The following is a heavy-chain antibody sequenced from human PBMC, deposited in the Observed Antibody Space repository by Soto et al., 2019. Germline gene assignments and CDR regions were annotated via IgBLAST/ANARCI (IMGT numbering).Heavy chain of an antibody. CDR2: IYYSGST. J-gene: IGHJ4*02. Sequence: SETLSLTCTVSGGSIRSYYWSWIRQPPGKGLEWIGYIYYSGSTNYNPSLKSRLTISVDTSKNQFSLKLSSVSAADTAVYYCAREGSGWSGVFDYWGQGTLVTVSS. CDR1: GGSIRSYY. CDR3: AREGSGWSGVFDY. V-gene: IGHV4-59*01. D-gene: IGHD6-19*01.